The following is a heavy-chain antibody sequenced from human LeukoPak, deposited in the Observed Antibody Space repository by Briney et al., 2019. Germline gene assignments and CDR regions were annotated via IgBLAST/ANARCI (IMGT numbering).Heavy chain of an antibody. CDR3: ARADYYETSGPFGY. D-gene: IGHD3-22*01. Sequence: RGSLRLSCAASGFTFSVAAMTWVRQAPGKGLEWVSLIGASGESTYYADSVKGRFTISRDNAKNSLYLQMNSLRAEDTAVYYCARADYYETSGPFGYWGQGTLVIVSS. J-gene: IGHJ4*02. CDR2: IGASGEST. V-gene: IGHV3-23*01. CDR1: GFTFSVAA.